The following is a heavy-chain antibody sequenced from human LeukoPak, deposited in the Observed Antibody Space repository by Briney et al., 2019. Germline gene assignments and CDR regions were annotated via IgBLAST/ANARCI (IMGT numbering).Heavy chain of an antibody. J-gene: IGHJ5*02. D-gene: IGHD6-13*01. CDR3: ARDPTAAGRFDL. V-gene: IGHV1-18*04. CDR2: ISAYNGNT. CDR1: GYTFTGYY. Sequence: ASVKVSCKASGYTFTGYYMHWVRQAPGQGLEWMGWISAYNGNTNYAQKLQGRVTMTTDTSTSTAYMELRSLRSDDTAVYYCARDPTAAGRFDLWGQGTLVTVSS.